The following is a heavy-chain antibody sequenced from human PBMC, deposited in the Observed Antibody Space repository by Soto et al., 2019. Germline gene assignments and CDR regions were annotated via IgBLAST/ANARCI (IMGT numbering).Heavy chain of an antibody. CDR2: LYYTGTT. CDR1: GGSIGSSSYY. CDR3: GAYCSRTYCNDRFDP. V-gene: IGHV4-39*01. D-gene: IGHD2-2*01. Sequence: PSETLSLTCTVSGGSIGSSSYYFGWIRQPPGRGLEWVGSLYYTGTTYYNSSLKSRVTISADKSQNQFSLRLSSGTAADTAVYDCGAYCSRTYCNDRFDPWGQGTLVTVSS. J-gene: IGHJ5*02.